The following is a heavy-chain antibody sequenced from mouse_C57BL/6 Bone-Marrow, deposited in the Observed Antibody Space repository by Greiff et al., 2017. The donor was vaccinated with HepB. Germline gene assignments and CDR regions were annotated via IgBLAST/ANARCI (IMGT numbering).Heavy chain of an antibody. CDR1: GYTFTDYN. D-gene: IGHD1-1*01. CDR3: ARANYYGSSYRWYFDV. Sequence: VQLQQSGPELVKPGASVKIPCKASGYTFTDYNMDWVKQSHGKSLEWIGDINPNNGGTIYNQKFKGKATLTVDKSSSTAYMELRSLTSEDTAVYYCARANYYGSSYRWYFDVWGTGTTVTVSS. J-gene: IGHJ1*03. V-gene: IGHV1-18*01. CDR2: INPNNGGT.